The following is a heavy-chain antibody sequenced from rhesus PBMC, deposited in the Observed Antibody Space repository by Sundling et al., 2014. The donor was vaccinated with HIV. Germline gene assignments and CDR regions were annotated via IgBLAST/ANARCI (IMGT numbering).Heavy chain of an antibody. CDR3: ARGLYDGDNGLYYTVFDY. CDR1: GDSISSNNW. J-gene: IGHJ4*01. CDR2: IYGGDART. Sequence: QVQLQESGPGLVKPSETLSLTCSVSGDSISSNNWWTWIRQSPGKGLEWIGAIYGGDARTYYQPSLKNQVTISIDTSKNYFSLNLNSVTAADTAVYYCARGLYDGDNGLYYTVFDYWGRGVLVTVSS. D-gene: IGHD3-9*01. V-gene: IGHV4-93*02.